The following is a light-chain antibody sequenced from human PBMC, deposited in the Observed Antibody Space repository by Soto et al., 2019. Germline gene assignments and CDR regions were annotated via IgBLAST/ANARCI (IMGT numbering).Light chain of an antibody. V-gene: IGLV2-11*01. J-gene: IGLJ1*01. CDR3: CSYAGSDTYV. CDR1: SSDVGGYNF. Sequence: QSVLTQPRSVSGSPGQSVTISCTGTSSDVGGYNFVSWYQHPPGKAPKLMLYAVTNRPSGVPDRFSGSKSDNTASLTISGLQAEDEAYYYCCSYAGSDTYVFGTGTKLTVL. CDR2: AVT.